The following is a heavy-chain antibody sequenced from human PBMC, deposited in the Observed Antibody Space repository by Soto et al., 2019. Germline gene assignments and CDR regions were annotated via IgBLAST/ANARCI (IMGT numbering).Heavy chain of an antibody. J-gene: IGHJ4*02. Sequence: GGSLRLSCAACGFNFNTYAMHWVRQSPGKGLEWVAFISSGSDYLYYADSVKGRFTISRDNAKSSLYLQMNSLTDDDTALYYCASEFCTGGSCYARIFDYWGQGSLVTVS. V-gene: IGHV3-21*04. D-gene: IGHD2-15*01. CDR2: ISSGSDYL. CDR3: ASEFCTGGSCYARIFDY. CDR1: GFNFNTYA.